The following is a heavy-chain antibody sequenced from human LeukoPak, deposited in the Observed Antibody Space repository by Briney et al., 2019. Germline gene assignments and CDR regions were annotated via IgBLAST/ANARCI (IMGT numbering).Heavy chain of an antibody. CDR1: GFTFSSYW. J-gene: IGHJ3*02. V-gene: IGHV3-7*01. D-gene: IGHD3-16*02. CDR3: ARDHCDYIWGSYRFSCAFDI. CDR2: IKQDGSEK. Sequence: PGGSLRLSCAASGFTFSSYWMSWVRQAPGKGLEWVANIKQDGSEKYYVDSVKGRFTISRDNAKNSLYLQMNSLRAEDTAVYCCARDHCDYIWGSYRFSCAFDIWGQGTMVTVSS.